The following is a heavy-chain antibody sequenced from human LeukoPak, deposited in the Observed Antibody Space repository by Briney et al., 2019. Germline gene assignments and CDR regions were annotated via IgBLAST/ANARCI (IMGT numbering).Heavy chain of an antibody. J-gene: IGHJ5*02. CDR2: INPSGGST. V-gene: IGHV1-46*01. D-gene: IGHD3-10*01. CDR1: GYTFTSYY. CDR3: ARAGRTLLWFGELLPNPLWFDP. Sequence: ASVKVSCKASGYTFTSYYMHWVRQAPGQGLEWMGIINPSGGSTSYAQKFQGRVTMTRDTSTSTVYMELSSLRSEDTAVYYCARAGRTLLWFGELLPNPLWFDPLGQGTLVTVSS.